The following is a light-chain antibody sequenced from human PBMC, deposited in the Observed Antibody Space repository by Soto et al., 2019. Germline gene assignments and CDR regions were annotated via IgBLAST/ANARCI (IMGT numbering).Light chain of an antibody. CDR3: RQNYSTLWT. CDR2: AAS. CDR1: QSISSY. V-gene: IGKV1-39*01. Sequence: DIQMTQSPSSLSASVGDRVTITCRASQSISSYLNWYQQKPGKAPKLLIYAASSLQSGVQSRFSGSGSGTDFTLTISSLQPEDFATYYCRQNYSTLWTFGQGTKVEIK. J-gene: IGKJ1*01.